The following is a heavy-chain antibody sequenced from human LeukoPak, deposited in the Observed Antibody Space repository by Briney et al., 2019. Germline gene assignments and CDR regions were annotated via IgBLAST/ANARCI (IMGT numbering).Heavy chain of an antibody. D-gene: IGHD3-10*01. CDR1: GYTFTSYD. J-gene: IGHJ6*02. Sequence: ASVKVSCKASGYTFTSYDINWERQATGQGLEWMGWMNPNSGNTGYAQKFQGRVTMTRNTSISTAYMELSSLRSEDTAVYYCARGIMVRGVIIVGNYYYYGMDVWGQGTTVTVSS. CDR2: MNPNSGNT. V-gene: IGHV1-8*01. CDR3: ARGIMVRGVIIVGNYYYYGMDV.